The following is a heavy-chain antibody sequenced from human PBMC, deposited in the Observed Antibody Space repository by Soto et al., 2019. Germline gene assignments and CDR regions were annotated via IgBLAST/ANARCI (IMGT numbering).Heavy chain of an antibody. CDR3: ARDHVGSGSYSTRAFDP. J-gene: IGHJ5*02. V-gene: IGHV4-31*03. CDR1: GGSISSGGYY. D-gene: IGHD3-10*01. CDR2: IYYSGST. Sequence: SETLSLTCTVSGGSISSGGYYWSWIRQHPGKGLEWIGYIYYSGSTYYNPSLKSRVTIPVDTSKNQFSLKLSSVTAADTAVYYCARDHVGSGSYSTRAFDPWGQGTLVTVSS.